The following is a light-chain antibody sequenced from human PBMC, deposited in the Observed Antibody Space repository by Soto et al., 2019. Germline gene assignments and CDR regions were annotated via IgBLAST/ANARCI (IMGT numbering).Light chain of an antibody. CDR3: QQYDDLPIT. CDR2: DAA. CDR1: QDISHY. V-gene: IGKV1-33*01. J-gene: IGKJ5*01. Sequence: LSTSLRYTATDSRQASQDISHYLNWYQQKPGKALKRLIYDAADLHLGVPSRFRGSGSGTEFSFNITSRQHEDVATYYCQQYDDLPITFGQGTRLEI.